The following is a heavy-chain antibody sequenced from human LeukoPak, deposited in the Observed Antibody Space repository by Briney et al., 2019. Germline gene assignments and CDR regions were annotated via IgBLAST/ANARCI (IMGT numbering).Heavy chain of an antibody. CDR2: LFYGGST. CDR3: ARWQVGATPYYYYYMDV. CDR1: GGSISSSGYY. D-gene: IGHD1-26*01. V-gene: IGHV4-39*01. Sequence: SETLSLTCTVSGGSISSSGYYWGWIRQPPGKGLEWLGSLFYGGSTYYNPSLKSRVTISVDTSKAQFSLGLSSVTAADTAVYYCARWQVGATPYYYYYMDVWGKGTTVAVSS. J-gene: IGHJ6*03.